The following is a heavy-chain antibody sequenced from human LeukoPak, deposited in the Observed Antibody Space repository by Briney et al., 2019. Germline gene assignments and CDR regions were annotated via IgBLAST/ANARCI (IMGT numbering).Heavy chain of an antibody. V-gene: IGHV4-4*09. D-gene: IGHD3-10*01. J-gene: IGHJ5*02. CDR2: IYTSGST. CDR1: GGSVSSYY. CDR3: ARHIATMVRGVLYHWFDP. Sequence: SETLSLTCTISGGSVSSYYWSWIRQPPGKGLEWIGYIYTSGSTNYNPSLKSRVTISVDTSKNQFSLKLSSVTAADTAVYYCARHIATMVRGVLYHWFDPWGQGTLVTVSS.